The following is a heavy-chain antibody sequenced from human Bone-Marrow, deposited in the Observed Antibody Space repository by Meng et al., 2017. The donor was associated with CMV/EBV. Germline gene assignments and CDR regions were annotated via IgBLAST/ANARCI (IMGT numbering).Heavy chain of an antibody. J-gene: IGHJ6*02. CDR1: GFTVSSNY. CDR3: ARGDYGGTRGSYYYYDGMDV. CDR2: IYSGGST. D-gene: IGHD2-21*01. V-gene: IGHV3-53*01. Sequence: GESLKISCAASGFTVSSNYMSWVRQAPGKGLEWVSVIYSGGSTYYADSVKGRFTISRDNSKNTLYLQMNSLRAEDTAVYYCARGDYGGTRGSYYYYDGMDVWGQGTTVTVSS.